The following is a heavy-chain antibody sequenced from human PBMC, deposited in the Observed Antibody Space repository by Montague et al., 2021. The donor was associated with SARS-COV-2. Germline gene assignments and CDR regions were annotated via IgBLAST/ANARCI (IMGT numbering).Heavy chain of an antibody. D-gene: IGHD3-3*01. CDR1: GGSISSYY. V-gene: IGHV4-59*01. CDR3: ARGVSYYDFWSGYDYGMDV. CDR2: IYCSGST. J-gene: IGHJ6*02. Sequence: SETLSLTCTASGGSISSYYWSWIRQPPGKGLEWIGYIYCSGSTNYNPSLKSRVTISVDTSKNQFSLKLSSVTAADTAVYYCARGVSYYDFWSGYDYGMDVWGQGTTVTVSS.